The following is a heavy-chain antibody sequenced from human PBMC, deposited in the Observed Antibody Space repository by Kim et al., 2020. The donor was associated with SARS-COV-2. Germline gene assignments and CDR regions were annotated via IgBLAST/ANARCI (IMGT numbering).Heavy chain of an antibody. CDR3: AREVTTTPDAFDI. Sequence: GGSLRLSCAVSGFTLSSYEMNWVRQAPGKGLEWVSYINRSGSSKHYADSVKGRFTISRDNAKNSLYLQMNSLSAEDTAVYYCAREVTTTPDAFDIWGQGTLVTVSS. CDR1: GFTLSSYE. CDR2: INRSGSSK. D-gene: IGHD4-17*01. V-gene: IGHV3-48*03. J-gene: IGHJ3*02.